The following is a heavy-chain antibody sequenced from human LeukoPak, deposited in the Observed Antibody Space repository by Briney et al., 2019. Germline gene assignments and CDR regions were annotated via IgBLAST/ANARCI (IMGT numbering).Heavy chain of an antibody. V-gene: IGHV3-33*01. CDR3: AGAVAGTSGGAFDI. J-gene: IGHJ3*02. CDR1: GFTFSSYG. D-gene: IGHD6-19*01. Sequence: HPGGSLRLSCAASGFTFSSYGMHWVRQAPGKGPEWVAVIWYDGSNKYYADSVEGRFTISRDNSKNTLYLQMNSLRAEDTAVYYCAGAVAGTSGGAFDIWGQGTMVTVSS. CDR2: IWYDGSNK.